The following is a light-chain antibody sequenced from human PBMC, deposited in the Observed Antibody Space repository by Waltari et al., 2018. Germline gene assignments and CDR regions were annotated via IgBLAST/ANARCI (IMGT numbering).Light chain of an antibody. V-gene: IGKV3-11*01. J-gene: IGKJ3*01. Sequence: EIVLTQSPATLSLSPGERATLSCRASQSVSSYLAWYQQKPGQAPRLLIYDASNRATGIPARFSGSGSGTDFTLKISRVEAEDVGVYYCMQALQTPLFTFGPGTKVDIK. CDR2: DAS. CDR3: MQALQTPLFT. CDR1: QSVSSY.